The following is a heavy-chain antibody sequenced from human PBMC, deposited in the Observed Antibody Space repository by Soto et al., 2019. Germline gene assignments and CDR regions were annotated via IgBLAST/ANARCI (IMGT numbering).Heavy chain of an antibody. CDR3: ARGPLVGDYDILTGSFDY. V-gene: IGHV3-48*03. CDR1: GFTFSSYE. Sequence: GGSLRLSCAASGFTFSSYEMNWVRQAPGKGLEWVSYISSSGSTIYYADSVKGRFTISRDNAKNSLYLQMDSLRAEDTAVYYCARGPLVGDYDILTGSFDYWGQGTLVTVSS. D-gene: IGHD3-9*01. CDR2: ISSSGSTI. J-gene: IGHJ4*02.